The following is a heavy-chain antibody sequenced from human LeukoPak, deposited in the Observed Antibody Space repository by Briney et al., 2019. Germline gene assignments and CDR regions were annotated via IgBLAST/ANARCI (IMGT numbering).Heavy chain of an antibody. J-gene: IGHJ3*02. CDR2: INPNSGGT. D-gene: IGHD5-12*01. CDR3: AREKQWLRGRNDAFDI. V-gene: IGHV1-2*02. Sequence: GESLKISCKASGYTFTGYYMHWVRQAPGQGLEWMGWINPNSGGTNYAQKFQGRVTMTRDTSISTAYMELSRLRSDDTAVYYCAREKQWLRGRNDAFDIWGQGTMVTVSS. CDR1: GYTFTGYY.